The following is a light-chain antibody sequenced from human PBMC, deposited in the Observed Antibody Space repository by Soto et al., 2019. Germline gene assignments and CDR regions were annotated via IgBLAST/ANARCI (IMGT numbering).Light chain of an antibody. CDR1: QSVLYSSNNKDY. CDR3: QSYYTTYT. CDR2: WAS. V-gene: IGKV4-1*01. J-gene: IGKJ2*01. Sequence: DIVMTQSPDPLAVSLGERATINCKSSQSVLYSSNNKDYLAWYQQKPGQPPKLLISWASTRESGVPDRFSGSGSGTDFTLTISSLQAEDVAVYYCQSYYTTYTFSQGTKLEIK.